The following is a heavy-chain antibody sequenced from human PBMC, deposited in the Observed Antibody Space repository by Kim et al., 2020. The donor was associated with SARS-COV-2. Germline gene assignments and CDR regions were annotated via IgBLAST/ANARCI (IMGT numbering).Heavy chain of an antibody. CDR2: IYHSGST. CDR3: ASLDYYGSGSSYWFDP. Sequence: SETLSLTCAVSGGSISSSNWWSWVRQPPGKGLEWIGEIYHSGSTNYNPSLKSRVTISVDKSKNQFSLKLSSVTAADTAVYYCASLDYYGSGSSYWFDPWGQGTLVTVSS. J-gene: IGHJ5*02. CDR1: GGSISSSNW. V-gene: IGHV4-4*02. D-gene: IGHD3-10*01.